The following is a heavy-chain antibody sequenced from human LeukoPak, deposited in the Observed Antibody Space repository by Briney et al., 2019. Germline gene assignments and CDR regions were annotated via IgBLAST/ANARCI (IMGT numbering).Heavy chain of an antibody. Sequence: GASLRLSCAASGFTFSSYAMSWVRQAPGKGLDWVSVISGSGGGTFYADSVEGRFTISRDNSQNTLYLQINSLGAEDTAVYSCARRALVVATSYWYFDLWGRGTLVTVSS. D-gene: IGHD2-15*01. J-gene: IGHJ2*01. CDR3: ARRALVVATSYWYFDL. V-gene: IGHV3-23*01. CDR1: GFTFSSYA. CDR2: ISGSGGGT.